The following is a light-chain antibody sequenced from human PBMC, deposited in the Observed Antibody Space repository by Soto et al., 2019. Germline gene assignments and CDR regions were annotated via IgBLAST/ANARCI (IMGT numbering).Light chain of an antibody. J-gene: IGLJ2*01. V-gene: IGLV2-14*01. Sequence: QSALTQPASVSGSPGQSITISCTGSSSDVGGFNYVSWYQQHPGTAPKLLIYEVFNRPSGVSNRFSGSKSGNTASLTISGLQAEDEADYFCSSYSATTTPVLFGGGTQLTVL. CDR2: EVF. CDR3: SSYSATTTPVL. CDR1: SSDVGGFNY.